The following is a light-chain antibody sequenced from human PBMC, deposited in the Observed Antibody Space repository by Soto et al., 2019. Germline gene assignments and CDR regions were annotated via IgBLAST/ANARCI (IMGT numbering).Light chain of an antibody. Sequence: EIVLTQSPGTLSLSPGERATLSCRASQSVSSSYSAWYQQKPGQAPRLLIYGASSRATVIPDRFSGSGSGTDFTLTISRLEPEDFAVYYCQQYGSSPGTFGQGTKVEIK. CDR2: GAS. V-gene: IGKV3-20*01. J-gene: IGKJ1*01. CDR3: QQYGSSPGT. CDR1: QSVSSSY.